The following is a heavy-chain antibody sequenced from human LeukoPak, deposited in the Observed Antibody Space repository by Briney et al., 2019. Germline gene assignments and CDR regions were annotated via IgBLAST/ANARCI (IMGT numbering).Heavy chain of an antibody. CDR2: IKTKSEGGTT. CDR1: GFTVSNAW. Sequence: GGSLRLSCAASGFTVSNAWMIWVRQAPGKGLEWVGRIKTKSEGGTTDCAAPVKGRFTISRDDSKNALYLQMNSLKSEETGVYYCTTEVGATAKGWGQGTLVTVSS. D-gene: IGHD1-26*01. V-gene: IGHV3-15*01. J-gene: IGHJ4*02. CDR3: TTEVGATAKG.